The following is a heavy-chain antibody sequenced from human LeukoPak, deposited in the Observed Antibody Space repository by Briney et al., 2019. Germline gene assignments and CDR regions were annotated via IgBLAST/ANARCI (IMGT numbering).Heavy chain of an antibody. J-gene: IGHJ4*02. Sequence: PGRSLRLSCAASGFTFSTYALHWVRQAPGKGLEWVAVISYDGSNKYYADAAKGRFTISRDNSKNTLFLQMNSLRDEDTAVYYCARDKAAAAARAFDYWGQGALLTVSS. D-gene: IGHD6-13*01. CDR2: ISYDGSNK. CDR1: GFTFSTYA. V-gene: IGHV3-30*04. CDR3: ARDKAAAAARAFDY.